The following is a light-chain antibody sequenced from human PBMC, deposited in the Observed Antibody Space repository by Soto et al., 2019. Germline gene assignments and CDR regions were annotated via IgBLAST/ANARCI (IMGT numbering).Light chain of an antibody. J-gene: IGKJ2*01. Sequence: DIQMTQSPPSLSASVGERATINCRATQNISNYLNWYQQKPGEAPKLVIYVASALQTGVSSRFSGGGSGTDFNLSVSNLQPDDFATYFCQQRFHPPYNFGQGTKLEI. CDR2: VAS. CDR1: QNISNY. CDR3: QQRFHPPYN. V-gene: IGKV1-39*01.